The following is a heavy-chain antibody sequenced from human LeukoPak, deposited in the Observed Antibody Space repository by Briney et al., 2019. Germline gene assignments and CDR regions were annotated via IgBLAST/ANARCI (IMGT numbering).Heavy chain of an antibody. V-gene: IGHV3-23*01. CDR1: GFTFSSYA. J-gene: IGHJ6*02. Sequence: GGSLRLSCAASGFTFSSYAMSWVRQAPGKGLEWVSAISGSGGSTYYADSVKGRFTISRDNSKNTLYLQMNSLRAEDTAVYYCAKHGSGDYYYYYGMDVWGQGTTVTVSS. CDR3: AKHGSGDYYYYYGMDV. CDR2: ISGSGGST. D-gene: IGHD3-10*01.